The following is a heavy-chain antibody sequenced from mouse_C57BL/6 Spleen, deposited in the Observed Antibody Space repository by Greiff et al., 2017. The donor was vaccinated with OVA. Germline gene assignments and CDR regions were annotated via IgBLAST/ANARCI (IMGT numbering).Heavy chain of an antibody. J-gene: IGHJ4*01. CDR2: INPSSGYT. D-gene: IGHD3-3*01. CDR3: ARRAFGDYYAMDY. Sequence: VQLQQSGAELARPGASVKMSCKASGYTFTSYTMHWVKQRPGQGLEWIGYINPSSGYTKYNQKFKDKATLTADKSSSTAYMQLSSLTSEDSAVYYCARRAFGDYYAMDYWGQGTSGTVSS. CDR1: GYTFTSYT. V-gene: IGHV1-4*01.